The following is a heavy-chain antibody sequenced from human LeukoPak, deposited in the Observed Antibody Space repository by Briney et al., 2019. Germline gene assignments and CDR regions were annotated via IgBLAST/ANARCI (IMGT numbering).Heavy chain of an antibody. Sequence: GGSLRLSCGASGFRFESHTMGWVRQAPGKGLEWISSITSGSTTVYYGDSVRGRFTVSRDNAKNSLYLQMNNMRASDTAVYFCARDVGDGEYFFDFWGQGTLVSVSS. CDR3: ARDVGDGEYFFDF. CDR1: GFRFESHT. D-gene: IGHD3-16*01. V-gene: IGHV3-48*04. CDR2: ITSGSTTV. J-gene: IGHJ4*02.